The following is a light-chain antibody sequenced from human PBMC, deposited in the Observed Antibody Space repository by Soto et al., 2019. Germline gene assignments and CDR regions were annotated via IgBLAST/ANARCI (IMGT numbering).Light chain of an antibody. J-gene: IGKJ5*01. CDR2: DAS. CDR1: HFISNS. Sequence: EIVLTQSPATLSLSPGEGATLSCRASHFISNSFAWYQQKPGQAPRLLIHDASDRATDIPARFSGSGSGTVFTLTISSLEPDDFAIYYCQLRSDWSPITFGQGTRLDI. CDR3: QLRSDWSPIT. V-gene: IGKV3-11*01.